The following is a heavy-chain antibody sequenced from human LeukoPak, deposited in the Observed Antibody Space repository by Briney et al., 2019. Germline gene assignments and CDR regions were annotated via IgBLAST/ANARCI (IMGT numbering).Heavy chain of an antibody. J-gene: IGHJ3*02. CDR2: IIPIFGTA. Sequence: SVKVSCKASGGTFSSYAISWVRQAPGQGLEWMGGIIPIFGTANYAQKFQGRVTITADESTSTAYMELSSLRSEDTAVYYCAIVVVPAALSGWQRGDAFDIWGQGTMVTVSS. CDR1: GGTFSSYA. D-gene: IGHD2-2*01. CDR3: AIVVVPAALSGWQRGDAFDI. V-gene: IGHV1-69*13.